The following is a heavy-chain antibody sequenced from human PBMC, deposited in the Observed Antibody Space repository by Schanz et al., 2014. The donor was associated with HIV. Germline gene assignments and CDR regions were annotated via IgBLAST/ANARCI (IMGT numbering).Heavy chain of an antibody. Sequence: QVQLVQSGAEVKKPGASVKVSCKTSGYTFTSYDINWVRQAAGQGLEWMGWMNPNNDDTDYAQKFQGRVTMTRDTSTSTAYMELSSLRSEDTAVYYCARGLGDSSSSEPFDIWGQGTKVTVSS. CDR3: ARGLGDSSSSEPFDI. D-gene: IGHD6-6*01. V-gene: IGHV1-8*01. CDR1: GYTFTSYD. CDR2: MNPNNDDT. J-gene: IGHJ3*02.